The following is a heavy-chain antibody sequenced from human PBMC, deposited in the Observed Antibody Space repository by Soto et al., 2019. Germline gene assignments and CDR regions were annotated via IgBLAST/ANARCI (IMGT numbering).Heavy chain of an antibody. V-gene: IGHV3-23*01. CDR3: ARGGIPASGTVWNWFVL. D-gene: IGHD6-13*01. Sequence: EVQLLESGGDVVHPGGSLRLSCTASGFSFSSYALNWVRQAPGKGLEWISGISGSGDDSYYAGSVKGRSTISRANSKNTLYLQINSLRPDDTAVYYCARGGIPASGTVWNWFVLWGQGTVVTVSS. CDR1: GFSFSSYA. CDR2: ISGSGDDS. J-gene: IGHJ5*01.